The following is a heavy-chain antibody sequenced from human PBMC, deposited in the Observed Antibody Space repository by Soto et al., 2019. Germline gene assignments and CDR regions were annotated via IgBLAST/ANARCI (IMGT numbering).Heavy chain of an antibody. CDR3: ARDHDEDFGYDLDYFDY. J-gene: IGHJ4*02. V-gene: IGHV4-39*02. Sequence: PSETLSLTCTVSGGSISSSISYWGWTRKPPGKGLEWIGSIYYSGSTFYNPSLKSRVTISRDNAKNSLYLQMDSLRAEDTAFYFCARDHDEDFGYDLDYFDYWGQGTLVTAPQ. D-gene: IGHD5-12*01. CDR2: IYYSGST. CDR1: GGSISSSISY.